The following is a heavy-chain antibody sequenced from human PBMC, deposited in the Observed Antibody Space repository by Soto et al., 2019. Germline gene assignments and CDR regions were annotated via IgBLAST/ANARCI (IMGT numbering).Heavy chain of an antibody. CDR2: IFHSGSA. V-gene: IGHV4-4*02. J-gene: IGHJ3*01. D-gene: IGHD2-15*01. CDR1: GDSVSSFYW. Sequence: SETLSLTCAVTGDSVSSFYWWSWVRQSPGKGLEWIGEIFHSGSATYNPSLKSRVNISLDKSKNHFSLNLDSVTAADTAVYFCARGCSSFLIGFDVWGPWTIVTVSS. CDR3: ARGCSSFLIGFDV.